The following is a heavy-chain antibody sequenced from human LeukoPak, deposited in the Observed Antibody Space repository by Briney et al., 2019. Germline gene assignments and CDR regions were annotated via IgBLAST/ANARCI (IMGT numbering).Heavy chain of an antibody. V-gene: IGHV5-51*01. D-gene: IGHD5-18*01. CDR3: ARRAMGLYYFDY. CDR2: IYPGDSDT. J-gene: IGHJ4*02. CDR1: GCSFTSYW. Sequence: GGSLKISWKGSGCSFTSYWIGWVRQVPGKGLEWMGIIYPGDSDTRYSPSFQGQVTISADKSISTAYLQWSSLKASDTAMYYCARRAMGLYYFDYWGQGTLVTVSS.